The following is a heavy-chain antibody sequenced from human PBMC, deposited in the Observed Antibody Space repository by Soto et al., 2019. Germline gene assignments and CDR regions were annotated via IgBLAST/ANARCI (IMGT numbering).Heavy chain of an antibody. Sequence: PSETLSLTCSVSGGSINSYWWSWIRQPAGKGLEWIGRVYSSGTTDYNPSLNSRATMSVETSKNQFSLKLTSVTAADTAAYYCARDIGSYAYAEGYWGQGIQVTVSS. V-gene: IGHV4-4*07. CDR2: VYSSGTT. D-gene: IGHD2-2*01. CDR3: ARDIGSYAYAEGY. CDR1: GGSINSYW. J-gene: IGHJ4*02.